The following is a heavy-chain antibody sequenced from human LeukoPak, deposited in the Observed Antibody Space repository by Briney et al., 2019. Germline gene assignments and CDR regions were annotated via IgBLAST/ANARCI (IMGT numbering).Heavy chain of an antibody. CDR1: GFTFSSYG. V-gene: IGHV3-30*02. J-gene: IGHJ6*03. D-gene: IGHD6-13*01. CDR3: AKDYSLAAAGDYYYYYMDV. Sequence: PGGSLRLSCAASGFTFSSYGMHWVRQAPGKGLEWVAFIRYDGSNKYYADSVKGRFTISRDNSKNTLYLQMNSLRAEDTAVYYCAKDYSLAAAGDYYYYYMDVWGKGTTVTVSS. CDR2: IRYDGSNK.